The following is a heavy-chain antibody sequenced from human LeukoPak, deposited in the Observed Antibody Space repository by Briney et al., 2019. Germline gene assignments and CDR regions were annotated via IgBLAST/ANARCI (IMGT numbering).Heavy chain of an antibody. CDR1: GGSFSGYY. CDR2: INRSGST. D-gene: IGHD3-3*01. V-gene: IGHV4-34*01. CDR3: ARGSRGFWSGYYFSP. J-gene: IGHJ5*02. Sequence: SETLSLTCAVYGGSFSGYYWSWIRQPPGKGLEWIGEINRSGSTNYNPSLKSRVTISVDTSKNQFSLKLSSVTAADTAVYYCARGSRGFWSGYYFSPWGQGTLVTVSS.